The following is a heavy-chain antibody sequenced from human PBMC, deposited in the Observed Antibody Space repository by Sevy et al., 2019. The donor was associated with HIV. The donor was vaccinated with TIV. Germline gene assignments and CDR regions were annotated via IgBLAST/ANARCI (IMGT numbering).Heavy chain of an antibody. CDR3: ARHSRKQWLSNFDS. J-gene: IGHJ4*02. Sequence: GGALKISCKGSGYSFPLYWIGWVPQMPGKGLEWMGIIYPGYSDTRYSPSLQGTVTISVDKSINPAYLQWSSLKASDTAMYYCARHSRKQWLSNFDSWGRGTLVTVSS. CDR1: GYSFPLYW. CDR2: IYPGYSDT. V-gene: IGHV5-51*01. D-gene: IGHD6-19*01.